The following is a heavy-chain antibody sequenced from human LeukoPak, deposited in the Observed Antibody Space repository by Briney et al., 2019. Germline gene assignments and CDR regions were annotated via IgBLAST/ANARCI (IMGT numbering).Heavy chain of an antibody. CDR1: GYTFANYY. CDR2: INPSGGST. J-gene: IGHJ4*02. CDR3: AREGEIGYDLSDY. Sequence: ASVKVSCKASGYTFANYYMNWVRQAPGQGLEWMGIINPSGGSTSYAQKFQGRVTVTRDTSTSTVYMELSSLRSEDTAMYYCAREGEIGYDLSDYWGQGTLVTVSS. V-gene: IGHV1-46*01. D-gene: IGHD5-12*01.